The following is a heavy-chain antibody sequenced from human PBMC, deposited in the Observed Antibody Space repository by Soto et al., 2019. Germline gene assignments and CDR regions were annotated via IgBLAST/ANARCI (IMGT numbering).Heavy chain of an antibody. CDR1: GFTFTNYY. D-gene: IGHD1-1*01. CDR2: INPSGGGT. Sequence: QVQLVQSGAEVKKPGASVKVSCKASGFTFTNYYIHWVRQATGQGHEWMGLINPSGGGTFYAQKFQGRVTVTRDTSTGTVYMELSNLRSEDTAVYFCARDSGDTTLRQWGRSFHYWGQGTLVTVSS. J-gene: IGHJ4*02. CDR3: ARDSGDTTLRQWGRSFHY. V-gene: IGHV1-46*01.